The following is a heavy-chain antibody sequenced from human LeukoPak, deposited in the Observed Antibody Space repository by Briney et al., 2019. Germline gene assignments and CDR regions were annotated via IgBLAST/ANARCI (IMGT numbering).Heavy chain of an antibody. CDR2: ISSSSSTI. Sequence: GGSLRLSCAASGFTFSSYSMNWVRQAPGKGLEWVSYISSSSSTIYYADSVKGRFTISRDNAKNSLYLQMNSLRAEDTAVYYCARDLGPREDAIRWWGQGTLVTVSS. J-gene: IGHJ4*02. V-gene: IGHV3-48*01. CDR3: ARDLGPREDAIRW. CDR1: GFTFSSYS. D-gene: IGHD1-26*01.